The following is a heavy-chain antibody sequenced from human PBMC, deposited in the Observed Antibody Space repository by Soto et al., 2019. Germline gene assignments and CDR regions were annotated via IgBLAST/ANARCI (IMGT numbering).Heavy chain of an antibody. CDR3: AKVAVTTRYYFDY. CDR2: ISYDGSNK. CDR1: GFTFSSYG. J-gene: IGHJ4*02. Sequence: GGSLRLSCAASGFTFSSYGMHWVRQAPGKGLEWVAVISYDGSNKYYADSVKGRFTISRDNSKNTLYLQMNSLRAEDTAVYYCAKVAVTTRYYFDYWGQGTLVTVSS. V-gene: IGHV3-30*18. D-gene: IGHD4-17*01.